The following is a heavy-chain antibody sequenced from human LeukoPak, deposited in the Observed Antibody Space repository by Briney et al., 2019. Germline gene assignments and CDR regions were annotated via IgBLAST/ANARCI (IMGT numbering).Heavy chain of an antibody. CDR3: ARGVLARYFDWLLYEGWFDP. Sequence: PSETLSLTCTVSGGSINSYYWSWIRQPPGKGLEWIGYIYYSGSANYNPSLKSRVTISVDTSKDQFSLRLSSVTAADTAVYYCARGVLARYFDWLLYEGWFDPWGQGTLVTVSS. D-gene: IGHD3-9*01. J-gene: IGHJ5*02. CDR1: GGSINSYY. CDR2: IYYSGSA. V-gene: IGHV4-59*01.